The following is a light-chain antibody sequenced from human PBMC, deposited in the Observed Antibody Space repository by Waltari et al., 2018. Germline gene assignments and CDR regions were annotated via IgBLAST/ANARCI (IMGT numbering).Light chain of an antibody. CDR3: QQYNNWPPEDT. Sequence: EIVMTQSPATLSMSPGERATLSCRASQSVNSNLAWYQQKPGQAPRLLIYGASTRATGIPARFSGSGSGTDFSLTISSLQSEDFAGYYCQQYNNWPPEDTFGQGTKLEIK. CDR2: GAS. CDR1: QSVNSN. V-gene: IGKV3-15*01. J-gene: IGKJ2*01.